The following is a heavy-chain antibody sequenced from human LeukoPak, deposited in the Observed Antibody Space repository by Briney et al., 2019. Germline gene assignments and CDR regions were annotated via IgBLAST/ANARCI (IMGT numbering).Heavy chain of an antibody. CDR1: GGSISSSSYY. CDR2: INHSGST. CDR3: ARAYLEGGSYPTTFDY. Sequence: SETLSLTCTVSGGSISSSSYYWSWIRQPPGKGLEWIGEINHSGSTNYNPSLKSRVTISVDTSKNQFSLKLSSVTAADTAVYYCARAYLEGGSYPTTFDYWGQGTLVTVSS. D-gene: IGHD1-26*01. V-gene: IGHV4-39*07. J-gene: IGHJ4*02.